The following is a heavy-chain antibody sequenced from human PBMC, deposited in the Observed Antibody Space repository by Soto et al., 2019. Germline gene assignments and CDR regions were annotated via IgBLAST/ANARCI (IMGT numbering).Heavy chain of an antibody. J-gene: IGHJ6*02. Sequence: VKVSCTASGYTFTSYYMHWVRQAPGQGLEWMGIINPSGGSTSYAQKFQGRVPMTRDTSTSTVYMELSSLRSEDTAVYYCARERSYSSSYYGMDVWGQGTTVTVSS. D-gene: IGHD6-13*01. V-gene: IGHV1-46*01. CDR3: ARERSYSSSYYGMDV. CDR1: GYTFTSYY. CDR2: INPSGGST.